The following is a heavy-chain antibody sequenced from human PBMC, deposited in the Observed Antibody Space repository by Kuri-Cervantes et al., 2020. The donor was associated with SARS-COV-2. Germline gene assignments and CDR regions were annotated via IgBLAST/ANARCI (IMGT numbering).Heavy chain of an antibody. V-gene: IGHV3-30*19. Sequence: GESLKISCAASGFSFSSYGMHWVRQAPGKGLEWVAVISYDGSNKYYADSVKGRFTISRDNSKNTLYLQMNSLRAEDTAVYYCARDVVKDLLAEGTAAGMSGSAFDIWGQGTMVTVSS. D-gene: IGHD6-13*01. J-gene: IGHJ3*02. CDR1: GFSFSSYG. CDR2: ISYDGSNK. CDR3: ARDVVKDLLAEGTAAGMSGSAFDI.